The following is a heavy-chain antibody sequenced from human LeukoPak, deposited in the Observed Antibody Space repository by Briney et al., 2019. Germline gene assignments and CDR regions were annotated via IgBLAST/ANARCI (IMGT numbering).Heavy chain of an antibody. V-gene: IGHV3-33*01. D-gene: IGHD5-18*01. J-gene: IGHJ3*02. Sequence: GGSLRLSCAASGFTFSSFVIHWVRQAPGKGLEWVAVIWYDGSNKYYADSVKGRFTISRHNSKNTLYLQMNSLRAEDTAVYYCARSTALGAFDIWGQGTMVTVSS. CDR3: ARSTALGAFDI. CDR2: IWYDGSNK. CDR1: GFTFSSFV.